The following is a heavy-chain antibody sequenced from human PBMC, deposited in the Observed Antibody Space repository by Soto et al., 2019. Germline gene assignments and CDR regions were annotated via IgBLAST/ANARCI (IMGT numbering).Heavy chain of an antibody. V-gene: IGHV4-4*07. Sequence: ETLSLTCTVSSGSISSYYWSWIRQPAGKGLEWIGRIYTSGSTNYNPSLKSRVTMSVDTSKNQFSLKLSSVTAADTAVYYCARGVAARPGYYYGLDVWGQGTTVTVSS. J-gene: IGHJ6*02. CDR2: IYTSGST. CDR3: ARGVAARPGYYYGLDV. CDR1: SGSISSYY. D-gene: IGHD6-6*01.